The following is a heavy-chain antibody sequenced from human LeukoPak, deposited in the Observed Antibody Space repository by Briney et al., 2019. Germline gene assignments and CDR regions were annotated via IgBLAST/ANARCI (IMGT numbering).Heavy chain of an antibody. CDR1: GGSISSYY. Sequence: SETLSLTCTVSGGSISSYYWSWIRQPAGKGLEWIGRIYSSGSTNYNPSLKSRVTMSVDTSKNQFSLKLSSVTAADTAVYYCARTPLAYVWGSYRYAWFDPWGQGTLVTVSS. J-gene: IGHJ5*02. D-gene: IGHD3-16*02. CDR3: ARTPLAYVWGSYRYAWFDP. CDR2: IYSSGST. V-gene: IGHV4-4*07.